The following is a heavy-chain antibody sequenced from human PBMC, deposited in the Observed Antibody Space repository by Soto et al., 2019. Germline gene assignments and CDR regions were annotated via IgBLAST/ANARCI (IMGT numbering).Heavy chain of an antibody. CDR3: VKDDGGYPSTAPH. CDR1: GITISNYP. D-gene: IGHD3-22*01. CDR2: ISGSGDRT. J-gene: IGHJ4*02. V-gene: IGHV3-23*01. Sequence: EEQLLESGGGLVQPGWSLRLSCAASGITISNYPMSWVRQAPGKGLDWVSGISGSGDRTYYADSAKGRFSISKDISKNSLSLQLDSLGVEDTAVYFCVKDDGGYPSTAPHWGQGTLVTVSS.